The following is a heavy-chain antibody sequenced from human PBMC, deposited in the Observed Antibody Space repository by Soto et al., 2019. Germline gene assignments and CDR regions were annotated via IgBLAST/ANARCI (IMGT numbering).Heavy chain of an antibody. CDR3: ARGAVYGTDHYSRGMDV. V-gene: IGHV3-23*01. Sequence: AGGSLRLSCAASGFNFNGYGISWVRQSPEKGLEWVASINFFLGKTYYADSVKGRSTISKDDAKDTVYLHLNSLRADDTAIYYCARGAVYGTDHYSRGMDVWGQGSPVTVSS. D-gene: IGHD2-15*01. CDR2: INFFLGKT. J-gene: IGHJ6*02. CDR1: GFNFNGYG.